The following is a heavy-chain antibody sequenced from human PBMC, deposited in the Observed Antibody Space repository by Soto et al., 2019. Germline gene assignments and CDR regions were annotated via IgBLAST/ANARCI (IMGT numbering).Heavy chain of an antibody. Sequence: QVQLVQSGAEVKKPGGSVKVACKASGYTFTSYGISWVRQAPGQGLEWMGWISAYNGNTNYAQKLQGRVTMTTDTSTSTAYMELRSLRSDDTAVYYCARRMYYYGPGSYYSSTYYYYYMDVWGKGTTVTVSS. V-gene: IGHV1-18*01. J-gene: IGHJ6*03. CDR2: ISAYNGNT. CDR3: ARRMYYYGPGSYYSSTYYYYYMDV. D-gene: IGHD3-10*01. CDR1: GYTFTSYG.